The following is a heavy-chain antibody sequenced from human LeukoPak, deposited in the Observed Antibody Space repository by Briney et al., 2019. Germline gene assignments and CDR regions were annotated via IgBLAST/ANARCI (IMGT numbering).Heavy chain of an antibody. D-gene: IGHD2-15*01. V-gene: IGHV3-7*01. Sequence: GGSLRLSCAASGFTFSRFWMSWVRQAPGKGLEWVASINQDESRKHYADSVKSRFTISRDNARNSLYLQMNSLRAEDTAVYYCARDGLAAATLHWCFDLWGRGTLVTVSS. CDR2: INQDESRK. CDR1: GFTFSRFW. CDR3: ARDGLAAATLHWCFDL. J-gene: IGHJ2*01.